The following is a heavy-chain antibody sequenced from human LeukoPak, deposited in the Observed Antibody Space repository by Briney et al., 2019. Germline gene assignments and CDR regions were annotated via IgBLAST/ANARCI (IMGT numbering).Heavy chain of an antibody. Sequence: PSETLSLTCAVSGYSISSGYYWGWIRQPPGKGLEWIGSIYHSGSTYYNPSLKSRVTISVDTSKNQFSLKLSSVTAADTAVYYCARRPTYYDFWSGYTGPFDPWGQGILVTVSS. CDR2: IYHSGST. CDR1: GYSISSGYY. D-gene: IGHD3-3*01. CDR3: ARRPTYYDFWSGYTGPFDP. V-gene: IGHV4-38-2*01. J-gene: IGHJ5*02.